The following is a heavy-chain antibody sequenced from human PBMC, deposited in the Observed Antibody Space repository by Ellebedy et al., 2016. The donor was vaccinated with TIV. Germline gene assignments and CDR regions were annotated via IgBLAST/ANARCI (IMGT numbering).Heavy chain of an antibody. CDR1: GFTFDDYA. Sequence: GGSLRLSCAASGFTFDDYATYWVRQAPGKGLEWVSGISWNSGSIGYADSVKGRFTISRDNAKNMLYLQMNSLRVEDTAVYYCARDGYFHDGFDYWGQGTPVTVSA. J-gene: IGHJ4*02. CDR2: ISWNSGSI. CDR3: ARDGYFHDGFDY. D-gene: IGHD2-15*01. V-gene: IGHV3-9*01.